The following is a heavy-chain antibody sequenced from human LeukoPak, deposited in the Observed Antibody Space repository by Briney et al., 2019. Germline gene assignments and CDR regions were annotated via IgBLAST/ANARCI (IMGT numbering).Heavy chain of an antibody. CDR1: GFTFSNYA. CDR3: VKVGILFYP. D-gene: IGHD2-15*01. J-gene: IGHJ5*02. Sequence: GGTLRLSCSASGFTFSNYAMHWVPQAPGKGLEYVSAIGSNGDSSYYADSVKGRFTISRDNSKNTLYLQMSSLRLEDTAVYYCVKVGILFYPWGQGTLVTVSP. V-gene: IGHV3-64D*09. CDR2: IGSNGDSS.